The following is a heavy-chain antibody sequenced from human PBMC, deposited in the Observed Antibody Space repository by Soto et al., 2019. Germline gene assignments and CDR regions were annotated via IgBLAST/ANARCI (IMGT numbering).Heavy chain of an antibody. CDR2: IDNEGIGT. J-gene: IGHJ4*02. CDR3: VRLGGSRWADF. Sequence: EVRLVEFGGGVVHPGASLTVSCEASGFAFSSLWMHWVRQAPGKGLEWVSRIDNEGIGTNYADAVRGRFLMSRDNAKNMLYLHMNRLRADDTALYFCVRLGGSRWADFWGQGTLVTVSS. CDR1: GFAFSSLW. V-gene: IGHV3-74*01. D-gene: IGHD6-13*01.